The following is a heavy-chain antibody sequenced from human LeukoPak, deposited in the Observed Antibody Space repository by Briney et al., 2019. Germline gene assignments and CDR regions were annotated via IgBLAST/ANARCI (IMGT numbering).Heavy chain of an antibody. Sequence: GGSLRLSCAASGFMVSSNYMTWVRQAPGKGLEWVSVIYSGGGTDHADSVKGRFTISRDNSNNTLYLQMNSLRAEDTAVYYCARVSTVRGVFDAFDIWGQGTMVTVSS. J-gene: IGHJ3*02. CDR3: ARVSTVRGVFDAFDI. CDR2: IYSGGGT. V-gene: IGHV3-53*01. CDR1: GFMVSSNY. D-gene: IGHD3-10*01.